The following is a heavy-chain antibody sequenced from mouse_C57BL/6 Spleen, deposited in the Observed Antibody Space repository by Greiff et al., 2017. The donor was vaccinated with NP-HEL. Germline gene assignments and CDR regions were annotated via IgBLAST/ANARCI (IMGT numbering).Heavy chain of an antibody. CDR2: IDPSDSET. J-gene: IGHJ1*03. Sequence: QVQLQQPGAELVRPGSSVKLSCKASGYTFTSYWMHWVKQRPIQGLEWIGNIDPSDSETHYNQKFKDKATLTVDKSSSTAYMQLSSLTSEDSAVYYCARLRPFYYGSSYGYFGVWGTGTTVTVSS. D-gene: IGHD1-1*01. CDR1: GYTFTSYW. CDR3: ARLRPFYYGSSYGYFGV. V-gene: IGHV1-52*01.